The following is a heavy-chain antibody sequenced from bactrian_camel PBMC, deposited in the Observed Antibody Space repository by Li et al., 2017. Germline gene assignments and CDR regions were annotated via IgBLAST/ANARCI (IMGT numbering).Heavy chain of an antibody. CDR2: IYTGGGST. V-gene: IGHV3S1*01. J-gene: IGHJ4*01. CDR1: GDTISRYC. D-gene: IGHD3*01. CDR3: ARSSGRYCLLKLRDFII. Sequence: HVQLVESGGGSVEPGESLRLSCVASGDTISRYCMGWFRQIPDKQREPVAIIYTGGGSTSYADSVKGRFTISQDNARETVYLQMNSLKPEDSAMYYCARSSGRYCLLKLRDFIIWGQGTQVTVS.